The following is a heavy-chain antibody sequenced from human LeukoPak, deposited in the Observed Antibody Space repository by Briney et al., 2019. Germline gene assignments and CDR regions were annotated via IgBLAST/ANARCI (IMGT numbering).Heavy chain of an antibody. CDR1: GFTFSSYA. J-gene: IGHJ4*02. V-gene: IGHV3-64D*06. D-gene: IGHD4-17*01. CDR3: VKDDYGDPFYFDY. Sequence: GGSLRLSCSASGFTFSSYAMHWVRQAPGKGLEYVSAISSNGGGTYYADSVKGRFTISRDNSKNTLYLQMNSLRAEDTAVYYCVKDDYGDPFYFDYWGQGTLVTVSS. CDR2: ISSNGGGT.